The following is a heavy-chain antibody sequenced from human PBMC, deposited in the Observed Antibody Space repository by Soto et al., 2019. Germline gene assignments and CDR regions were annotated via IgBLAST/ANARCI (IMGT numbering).Heavy chain of an antibody. Sequence: GGSLRLSCAASGFTFDDYAMHWVRQAPGKGLEWVSGISWNSGSIGYADSVKGRFTISRDNAKNSLYLQMNSLRAEDTALYYCAKVSIHYYGMDVWGQGTTVTVSS. V-gene: IGHV3-9*01. J-gene: IGHJ6*02. CDR1: GFTFDDYA. CDR3: AKVSIHYYGMDV. CDR2: ISWNSGSI.